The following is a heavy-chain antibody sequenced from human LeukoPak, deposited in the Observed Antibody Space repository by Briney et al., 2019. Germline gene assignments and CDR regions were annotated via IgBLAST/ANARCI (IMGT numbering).Heavy chain of an antibody. Sequence: GGSLRLSCAASGFTFSDYYMSWIRQAPGKGLEWVSYISSSGSTIYYADSVKGRFIISRDNAKNSLYLQMNSLRAEDTAVYYCAKDYYDSSGYLGHFDYWGQGTLATVSS. V-gene: IGHV3-11*04. CDR1: GFTFSDYY. D-gene: IGHD3-22*01. CDR3: AKDYYDSSGYLGHFDY. CDR2: ISSSGSTI. J-gene: IGHJ4*02.